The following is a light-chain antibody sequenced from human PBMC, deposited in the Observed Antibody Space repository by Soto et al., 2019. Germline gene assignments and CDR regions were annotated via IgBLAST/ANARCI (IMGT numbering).Light chain of an antibody. CDR1: QSISRW. Sequence: DIQMTQSPSTLSSSVEDRVSTILQASQSISRWVALYEEYPGRAPKLLIYKALSLESGVPARIGGIGSGHEFTLTIRSLQPNDFATYYRQQYNSYSRTFGQGTK. CDR2: KAL. CDR3: QQYNSYSRT. V-gene: IGKV1-5*03. J-gene: IGKJ1*01.